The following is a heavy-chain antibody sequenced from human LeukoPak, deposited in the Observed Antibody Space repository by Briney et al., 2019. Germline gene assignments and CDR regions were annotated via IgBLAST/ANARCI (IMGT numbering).Heavy chain of an antibody. V-gene: IGHV1-46*01. J-gene: IGHJ4*02. CDR2: INPSGSIT. CDR3: ARLFNWNYLDY. D-gene: IGHD1-20*01. Sequence: ASVKVSCKASGFTFTSYSMQWVRQAPGQRLEWMGIINPSGSITSYTQKFQGRVTITRDTSTSTVYMELSSLRSDDTAVYYCARLFNWNYLDYWGQGTLVTVSS. CDR1: GFTFTSYS.